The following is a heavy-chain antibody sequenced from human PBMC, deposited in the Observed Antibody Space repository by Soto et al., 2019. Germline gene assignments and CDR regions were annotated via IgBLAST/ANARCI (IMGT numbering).Heavy chain of an antibody. CDR1: GYTFNGYY. CDR2: IYPNSGGT. V-gene: IGHV1-2*04. Sequence: VSVKVSCEASGYTFNGYYMHWVRQAPGQGLEWMGWIYPNSGGTNYAQKFQGWVTMTRDTSISTAYMELSRLRSDDTAVYYCARDGGPTGMDVWGQGTTVTVSS. J-gene: IGHJ6*02. CDR3: ARDGGPTGMDV. D-gene: IGHD6-25*01.